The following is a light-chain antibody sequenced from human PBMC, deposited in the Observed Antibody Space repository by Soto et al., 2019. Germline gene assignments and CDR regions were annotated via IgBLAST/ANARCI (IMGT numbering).Light chain of an antibody. V-gene: IGKV2-28*01. Sequence: VMTQSPLSLPVTPGEPASISCRSSQSLLHSDGDNHLDWYLQKRGQSPQLLIYLTYHRASGGPDMFSGSGSGTEFTLKISRVEADDVVVYYCMQFLQALSFGGGTTLQIK. CDR3: MQFLQALS. CDR2: LTY. J-gene: IGKJ4*01. CDR1: QSLLHSDGDNH.